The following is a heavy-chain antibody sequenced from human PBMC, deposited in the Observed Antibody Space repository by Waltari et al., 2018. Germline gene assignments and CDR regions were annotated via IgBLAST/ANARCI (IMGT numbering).Heavy chain of an antibody. CDR3: MAYGDYSY. V-gene: IGHV1-46*01. D-gene: IGHD5-12*01. Sequence: QVQLVQSGAEVKKPGASVKISCQTSAYTFASSYVHWVRQAPGQGLEWMGIINPSGGSTIYAQRFQGRVTISRDNSKNTVYLQMNSLRAYDTAVYYCMAYGDYSYWGQGTLVTVSS. J-gene: IGHJ4*02. CDR2: INPSGGST. CDR1: AYTFASSY.